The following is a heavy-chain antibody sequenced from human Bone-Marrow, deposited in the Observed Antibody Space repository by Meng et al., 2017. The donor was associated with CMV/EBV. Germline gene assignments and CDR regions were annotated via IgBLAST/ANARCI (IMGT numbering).Heavy chain of an antibody. D-gene: IGHD3-3*01. CDR1: GGSISSYY. CDR3: ARDTSNSYYDFWSGYYTIYYFDY. CDR2: MYYGGSS. J-gene: IGHJ4*02. Sequence: SETLSLTCSFSGGSISSYYWSWIRQPPGKGLEWIGYMYYGGSSNHNPSLKSRVTISVDTSKNQFNLTLSSVTAADTAVYYCARDTSNSYYDFWSGYYTIYYFDYWGQGTLVTVSS. V-gene: IGHV4-59*13.